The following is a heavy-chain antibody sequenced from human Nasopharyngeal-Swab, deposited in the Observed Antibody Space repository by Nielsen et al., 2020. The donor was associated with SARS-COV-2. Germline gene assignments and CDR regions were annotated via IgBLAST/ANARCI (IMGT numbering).Heavy chain of an antibody. CDR3: ARDASSSTSADY. CDR1: GFTFSSYG. CDR2: ISSSSSYI. J-gene: IGHJ4*02. Sequence: GGSLRLSCAASGFTFSSYGMNWVRQAPGKGLEWVSSISSSSSYIHYAASMKGRFTISRDNAKNSLYLQMNSLRAEDTAVYYCARDASSSTSADYWGQGTLVTVSS. V-gene: IGHV3-21*01. D-gene: IGHD2-2*01.